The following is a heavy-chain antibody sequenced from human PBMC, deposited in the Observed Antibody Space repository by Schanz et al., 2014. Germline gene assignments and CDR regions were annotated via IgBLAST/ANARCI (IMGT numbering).Heavy chain of an antibody. V-gene: IGHV1-3*01. Sequence: QVQLVQSGAEVKKPGASVKVSCKASGYSFISHAIHWVRQAPGQRLEWMGWINAANGNTNYAQKLQGRVTLTTDTSTSTAYMELRNLRSDDTAVYYCARAKRFGDMDVWGQGTTVTVSS. CDR1: GYSFISHA. J-gene: IGHJ6*02. D-gene: IGHD3-10*01. CDR2: INAANGNT. CDR3: ARAKRFGDMDV.